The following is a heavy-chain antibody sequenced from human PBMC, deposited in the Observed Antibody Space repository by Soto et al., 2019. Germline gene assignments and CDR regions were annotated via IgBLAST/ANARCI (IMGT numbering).Heavy chain of an antibody. CDR1: GFTFSSYW. D-gene: IGHD7-27*01. V-gene: IGHV3-74*01. CDR3: GRGGLGIGADY. J-gene: IGHJ4*02. CDR2: INSDGSST. Sequence: GGSLRLSCAASGFTFSSYWMHWVRQAPGKGLVWVSRINSDGSSTSYADSVKGRFTISRDNAKNTLYLQRNSLRAEGRAVYYCGRGGLGIGADYWGQGTLVTVSS.